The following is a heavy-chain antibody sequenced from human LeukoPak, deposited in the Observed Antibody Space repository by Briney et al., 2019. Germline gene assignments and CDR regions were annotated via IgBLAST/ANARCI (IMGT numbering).Heavy chain of an antibody. Sequence: PGGSLRLSCAASGFTFSSYGMHWVRQAPGKGLEWVAFIRYDGSNKYYADSVKGRFTISRDNAKNSLYLQMNSLRAEDTAVYYCARVSIQDSSDYWDAFDIWGQGTMVTVSS. V-gene: IGHV3-30*02. D-gene: IGHD3-22*01. CDR2: IRYDGSNK. J-gene: IGHJ3*02. CDR1: GFTFSSYG. CDR3: ARVSIQDSSDYWDAFDI.